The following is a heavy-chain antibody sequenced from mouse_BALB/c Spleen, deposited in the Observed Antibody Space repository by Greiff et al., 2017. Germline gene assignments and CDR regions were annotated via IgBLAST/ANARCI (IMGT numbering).Heavy chain of an antibody. CDR3: AREGYYRYDGYYFDY. D-gene: IGHD2-14*01. CDR2: ISSGSSTI. V-gene: IGHV5-17*02. Sequence: EVQVVESGGGLVQPGGSRKLSCAASGFTFSSFGMHWVRQAPEKGLEWVAYISSGSSTIYYADTVKGRFTISRDNPKNTLFLQMTSLRSEDTAMYYCAREGYYRYDGYYFDYWGQGTTLTVSS. CDR1: GFTFSSFG. J-gene: IGHJ2*01.